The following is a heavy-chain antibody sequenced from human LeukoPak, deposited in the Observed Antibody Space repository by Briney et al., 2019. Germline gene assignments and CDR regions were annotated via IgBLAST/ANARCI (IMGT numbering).Heavy chain of an antibody. CDR2: IYPGDSDT. CDR3: ARPLVGTGYSSSWYFNY. CDR1: GYSFISYW. V-gene: IGHV5-51*01. D-gene: IGHD6-13*01. J-gene: IGHJ4*02. Sequence: RGESLKISCKASGYSFISYWIAWVRQMPGKGLEWMGTIYPGDSDTRYSPSFQGQVTISADESISTAYLQWSSLTDSDPAMYYCARPLVGTGYSSSWYFNYWGQGTLVTVSS.